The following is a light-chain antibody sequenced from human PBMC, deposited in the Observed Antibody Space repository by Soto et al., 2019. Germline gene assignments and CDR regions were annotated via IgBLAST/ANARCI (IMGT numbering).Light chain of an antibody. Sequence: DIQMTQSPSTLSASVGDRVTITCRASQSISSWLAWYQQKPGKAPKLLIYDASSLESGVPSRFSGSGSGTEFTLIFSSLQHDDFATYYCQQYNTFSYPFGRGPKLEIK. CDR1: QSISSW. CDR2: DAS. V-gene: IGKV1-5*01. CDR3: QQYNTFSYP. J-gene: IGKJ2*01.